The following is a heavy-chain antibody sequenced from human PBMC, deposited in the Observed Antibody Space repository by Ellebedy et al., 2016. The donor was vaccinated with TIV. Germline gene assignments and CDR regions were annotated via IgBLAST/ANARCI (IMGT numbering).Heavy chain of an antibody. CDR2: IYFSGST. D-gene: IGHD7-27*01. CDR1: GGSINGYY. V-gene: IGHV4-4*07. CDR3: ARDTVTANWGPLFDY. J-gene: IGHJ4*02. Sequence: MPSETLSLTCTVSGGSINGYYWSWIRQPAGKGLEWIGRIYFSGSTNYNPSLKSRVTMSLDASKNQFSLKLSSVTAADTAVYYCARDTVTANWGPLFDYWGQGTLVTVSS.